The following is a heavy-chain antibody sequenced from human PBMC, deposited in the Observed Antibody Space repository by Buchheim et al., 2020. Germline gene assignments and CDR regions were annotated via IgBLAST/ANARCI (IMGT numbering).Heavy chain of an antibody. J-gene: IGHJ5*02. CDR1: GYTFTGYY. Sequence: QVQLVQSGAEVKKPGASVKVSCKASGYTFTGYYMHWVRQASGQGLEWMGWMNTNNDDTGYAQKFQGRIAMTRDTSISTAYMELNSLTSEDTAVYYCARGGIVVGWRTTGWFDPWGQGTL. D-gene: IGHD1-1*01. V-gene: IGHV1-8*02. CDR3: ARGGIVVGWRTTGWFDP. CDR2: MNTNNDDT.